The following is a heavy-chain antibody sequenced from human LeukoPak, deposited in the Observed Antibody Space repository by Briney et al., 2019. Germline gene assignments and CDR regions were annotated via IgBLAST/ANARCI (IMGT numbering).Heavy chain of an antibody. D-gene: IGHD1-26*01. CDR2: ISSSGSTI. CDR1: GFTFSDYY. J-gene: IGHJ6*03. V-gene: IGHV3-11*04. CDR3: ARDPYSGSYGADYYYYMDV. Sequence: PGGSLRLSCAASGFTFSDYYMSWIRQAPGKGLEWFSYISSSGSTIYYADSVKGRFTISRDNAKSSLYLQMNSLRAEDTAVYYCARDPYSGSYGADYYYYMDVWGKGTTVTISS.